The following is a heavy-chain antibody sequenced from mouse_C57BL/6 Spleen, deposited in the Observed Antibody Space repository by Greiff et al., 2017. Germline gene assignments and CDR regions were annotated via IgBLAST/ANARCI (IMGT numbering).Heavy chain of an antibody. CDR2: INPSNGGT. J-gene: IGHJ2*01. Sequence: VQLQQPGTELVQPGASVKLSCKASGYTFTSYWMHWVKQRPGQGLEWIGNINPSNGGTNYNEKFKSKATLTVDKSSSTAYMQLSSLTSEDSAVYYCARSRLYYGDFDYWGQGTTLTVSS. D-gene: IGHD1-1*02. CDR3: ARSRLYYGDFDY. CDR1: GYTFTSYW. V-gene: IGHV1-53*01.